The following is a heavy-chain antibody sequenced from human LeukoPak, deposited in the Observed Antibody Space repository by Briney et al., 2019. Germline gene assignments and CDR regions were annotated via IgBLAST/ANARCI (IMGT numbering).Heavy chain of an antibody. Sequence: GGSLRLSCAASGFTFSSYAMHWVRQAPGKGLEWVANIKQDGSQKFYGDSVKGRFTISRDNAKNSLYLQMDSLRAEDTAVYYCVNHWKQLWSPFDYWGQGTLVTVSS. V-gene: IGHV3-7*01. CDR3: VNHWKQLWSPFDY. J-gene: IGHJ4*02. D-gene: IGHD5-18*01. CDR2: IKQDGSQK. CDR1: GFTFSSYA.